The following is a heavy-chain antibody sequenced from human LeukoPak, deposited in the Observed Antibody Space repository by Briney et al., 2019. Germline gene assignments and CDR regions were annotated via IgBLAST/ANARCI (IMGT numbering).Heavy chain of an antibody. D-gene: IGHD3-9*01. J-gene: IGHJ4*02. CDR2: ISYDGSNK. CDR1: GFTFSSYG. CDR3: ARDTRLIYDILTGYYDY. Sequence: QPGGSLRLSCAAPGFTFSSYGMHWVRQAPGKGLEWVAVISYDGSNKYYADSVKGRFTISRDNSKNTLYLQMNSLRAEDTAVYYCARDTRLIYDILTGYYDYWGQGTLVTVSS. V-gene: IGHV3-30*19.